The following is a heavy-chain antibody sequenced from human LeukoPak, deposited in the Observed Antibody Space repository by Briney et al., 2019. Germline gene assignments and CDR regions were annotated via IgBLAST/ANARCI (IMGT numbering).Heavy chain of an antibody. V-gene: IGHV4-59*01. Sequence: SETLSLTCTVSGGSISSYYWSWIRQPPGNGLEWIGYIYYSGSTNYNPSLKSRVTISVDTSKNQFSLKLSSVTAADTAVYYCARSIGYGSGSYKTFVFDPWGQGTLVTVSS. D-gene: IGHD3-10*01. CDR1: GGSISSYY. CDR2: IYYSGST. J-gene: IGHJ5*02. CDR3: ARSIGYGSGSYKTFVFDP.